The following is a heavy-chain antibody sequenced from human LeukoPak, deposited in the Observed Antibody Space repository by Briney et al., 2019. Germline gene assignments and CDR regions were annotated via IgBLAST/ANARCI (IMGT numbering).Heavy chain of an antibody. J-gene: IGHJ4*02. Sequence: SVKVSCKASGGTFSSYAISWVRQAPGQGLEWMGGIIPIFGTAKYAQKFQGRVTITADESTSTAYMDLSSLISDDTAVYYCARGWDSSGQIPFFYWGQGTLVTVSS. D-gene: IGHD3-22*01. CDR1: GGTFSSYA. CDR3: ARGWDSSGQIPFFY. CDR2: IIPIFGTA. V-gene: IGHV1-69*01.